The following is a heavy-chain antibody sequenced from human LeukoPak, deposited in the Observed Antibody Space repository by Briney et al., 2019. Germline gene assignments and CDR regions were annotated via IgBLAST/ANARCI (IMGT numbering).Heavy chain of an antibody. V-gene: IGHV3-30*02. CDR3: AKNGVWSGYDPYYYYYYMDV. D-gene: IGHD3-3*01. CDR1: GFTFSSYG. Sequence: PGGSLRLSCAASGFTFSSYGMHWVRQAPGKGLEWVAVIWYDGSNKYSADSVKGRFTISRDNSKNTLYLQMDSLRAEDTAVYYCAKNGVWSGYDPYYYYYYMDVWGKGTTVTVSS. J-gene: IGHJ6*03. CDR2: IWYDGSNK.